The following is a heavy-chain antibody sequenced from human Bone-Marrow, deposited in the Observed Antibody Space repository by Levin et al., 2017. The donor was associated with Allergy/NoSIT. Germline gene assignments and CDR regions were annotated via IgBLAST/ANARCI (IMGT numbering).Heavy chain of an antibody. Sequence: GGSLRLSCASSGFTFSGYWMAWVRQAPGKGLEWVANINRDGGDGYYVYSVKGRSTISSDNARHSLDLQMSSLRVEDTAVYYCARNRAWSFEFWGQGTLVTVSS. CDR2: INRDGGDG. CDR3: ARNRAWSFEF. D-gene: IGHD2-21*01. J-gene: IGHJ4*02. V-gene: IGHV3-7*02. CDR1: GFTFSGYW.